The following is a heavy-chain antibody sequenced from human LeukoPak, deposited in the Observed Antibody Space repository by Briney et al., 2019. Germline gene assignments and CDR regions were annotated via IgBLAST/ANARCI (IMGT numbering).Heavy chain of an antibody. J-gene: IGHJ4*02. D-gene: IGHD4-23*01. Sequence: SETLSLTCTVSGYSIRSGYHWGWIRQPPGKGLEWIGSIYFSGSTFYNPSLKSRVTISVDTSKNQFSLKVNSVTAADTAVYYCARFSLGRWYSSGLDYWGPGTLVTVSS. CDR1: GYSIRSGYH. V-gene: IGHV4-38-2*02. CDR3: ARFSLGRWYSSGLDY. CDR2: IYFSGST.